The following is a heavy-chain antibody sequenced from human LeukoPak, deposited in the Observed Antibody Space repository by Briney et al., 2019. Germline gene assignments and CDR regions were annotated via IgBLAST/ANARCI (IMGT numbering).Heavy chain of an antibody. D-gene: IGHD2-15*01. CDR1: GFTFSSYA. V-gene: IGHV3-30*04. J-gene: IGHJ5*02. CDR3: ARSHTRKGFCGGGRCYPAVWWFDP. Sequence: GRSLRLSCAASGFTFSSYAMHWVRQAPGKGLEWVAVISYDGSNKYYADSVKGRFTISRDNSKNTLYLQMNSLGAEDTAVYYCARSHTRKGFCGGGRCYPAVWWFDPWGQGTLVTVSS. CDR2: ISYDGSNK.